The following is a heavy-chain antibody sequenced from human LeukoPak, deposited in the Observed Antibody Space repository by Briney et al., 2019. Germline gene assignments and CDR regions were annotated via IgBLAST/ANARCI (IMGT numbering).Heavy chain of an antibody. D-gene: IGHD3-10*01. V-gene: IGHV3-30*18. CDR3: AKDIWATQTPGY. CDR2: ISYDGSNK. J-gene: IGHJ4*02. CDR1: GFTFSSYG. Sequence: PGRSLRLSCVASGFTFSSYGMHWVRQAPGKGLEWVAVISYDGSNKYYADSVKGRFTISRDNSKNTLYLQMNSLRVEDTAVYYWAKDIWATQTPGYWGEGTLVTVSS.